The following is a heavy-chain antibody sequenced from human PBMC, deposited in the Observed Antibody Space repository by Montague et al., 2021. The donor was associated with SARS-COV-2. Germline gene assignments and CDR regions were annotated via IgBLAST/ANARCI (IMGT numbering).Heavy chain of an antibody. CDR2: VLYTGVT. CDR1: GGSVRSGSYY. J-gene: IGHJ4*02. V-gene: IGHV4-61*01. CDR3: AMTAVIRYQYYFDN. D-gene: IGHD3-16*02. Sequence: SETLSLTCSVSGGSVRSGSYYWSWIRQPPGKGLQWIGNVLYTGVTSFNPSLKSRLTMSVDSSKNVFSLNLRSVTAADTAVYYCAMTAVIRYQYYFDNWGQGTVAAVSS.